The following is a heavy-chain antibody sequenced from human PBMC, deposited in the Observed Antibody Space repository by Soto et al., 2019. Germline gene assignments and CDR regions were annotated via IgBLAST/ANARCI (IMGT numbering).Heavy chain of an antibody. CDR3: ARHVYSYGSPFDY. V-gene: IGHV4-59*08. CDR1: GGSISSYY. D-gene: IGHD5-18*01. J-gene: IGHJ4*02. Sequence: PSETLSLTCTVSGGSISSYYWSWIRQPPGKGLEWIGCIYDSGSTNYNPSLNSRVTISADTSKNEVSLKLSSVTAADTAVYYCARHVYSYGSPFDYWGQGTLVTVSS. CDR2: IYDSGST.